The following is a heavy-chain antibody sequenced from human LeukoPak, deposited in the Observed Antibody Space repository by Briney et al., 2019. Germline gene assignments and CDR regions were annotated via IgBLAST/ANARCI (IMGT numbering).Heavy chain of an antibody. V-gene: IGHV3-30-3*01. Sequence: QSGGSLRLSCAASGFTFSSYAMHWVRQAPGKGLEWVAVISYDGSNKYYADSVKGRFTISRDNSKNTLYLQMNSLRAEDTAVYYCAATEDGWGPRMDVWGQGTTVTVSS. CDR3: AATEDGWGPRMDV. D-gene: IGHD1-26*01. CDR1: GFTFSSYA. CDR2: ISYDGSNK. J-gene: IGHJ6*02.